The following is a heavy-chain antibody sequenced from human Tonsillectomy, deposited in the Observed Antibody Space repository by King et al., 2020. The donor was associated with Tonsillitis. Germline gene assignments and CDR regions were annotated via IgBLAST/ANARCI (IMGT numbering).Heavy chain of an antibody. CDR1: GFTFSSYA. D-gene: IGHD1-26*01. V-gene: IGHV3-30*01. J-gene: IGHJ3*02. CDR3: ARDGSGSYYPYDAFDI. Sequence: VQLVESGGGVVQPGRSLRLSWAASGFTFSSYAMHWVRQAQGKGLEWVAVISYDGSNKYYADSVKGRFTISRDNSKNTLYLQMNSLRAEDTAVYYCARDGSGSYYPYDAFDIWGQGTMVTVSS. CDR2: ISYDGSNK.